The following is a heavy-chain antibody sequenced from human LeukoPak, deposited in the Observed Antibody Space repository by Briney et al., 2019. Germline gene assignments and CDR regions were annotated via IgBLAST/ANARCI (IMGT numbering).Heavy chain of an antibody. D-gene: IGHD2-2*01. CDR2: IYYSGST. Sequence: SETLSLTCTVSGGSISSYYWSWIRQPPGKGLAWIGYIYYSGSTYYNPSLKSRVTISVDTSKNQFSLKLSSVTAADTAVYYCAGYVDIVVVPAALDAFDIWGQGTMVTVSS. CDR1: GGSISSYY. CDR3: AGYVDIVVVPAALDAFDI. J-gene: IGHJ3*02. V-gene: IGHV4-59*08.